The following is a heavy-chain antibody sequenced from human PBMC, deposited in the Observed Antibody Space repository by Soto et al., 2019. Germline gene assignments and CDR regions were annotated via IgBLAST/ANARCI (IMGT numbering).Heavy chain of an antibody. Sequence: EVQLLDSGGDLVQPGGSLRLSCAASGFTFGSYAMTWVRQASGKGLEWVSSIGVSSGSPQYADSVKGRFTISRDNYQSMLFLQMNSLRVEDTAVYYCVKTIMRGYRYWYFDLWGRGTLVTVSS. D-gene: IGHD5-18*01. CDR2: IGVSSGSP. V-gene: IGHV3-23*01. J-gene: IGHJ2*01. CDR1: GFTFGSYA. CDR3: VKTIMRGYRYWYFDL.